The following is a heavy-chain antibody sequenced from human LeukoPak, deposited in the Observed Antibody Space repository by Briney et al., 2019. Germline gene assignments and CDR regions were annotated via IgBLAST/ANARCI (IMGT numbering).Heavy chain of an antibody. J-gene: IGHJ5*02. D-gene: IGHD6-13*01. V-gene: IGHV4-59*08. Sequence: SETLSLTCTVSGDSINAYYWGWIRQPPGKGLEGIGYIYCSGSTKYNPSLERRVTISVDTSKNQFSLKVTSVTAADAGVYYCARRRAEGGSNGHYNWFDPWGQGILVTVSS. CDR3: ARRRAEGGSNGHYNWFDP. CDR2: IYCSGST. CDR1: GDSINAYY.